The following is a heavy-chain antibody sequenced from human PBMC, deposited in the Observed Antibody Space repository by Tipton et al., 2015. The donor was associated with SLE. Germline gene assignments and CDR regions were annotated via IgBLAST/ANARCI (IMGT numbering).Heavy chain of an antibody. Sequence: TLSLTCTVSGGSISSYYWSWIRQPPGKGLEWIGYIYYSGSTNYNPSLKGRVTISVDTSKNQFSLKLSSVTAADTAVYYCARADWSGYLFGYWGQGTLVTVSS. J-gene: IGHJ4*02. V-gene: IGHV4-59*01. CDR2: IYYSGST. CDR3: ARADWSGYLFGY. CDR1: GGSISSYY. D-gene: IGHD3-3*01.